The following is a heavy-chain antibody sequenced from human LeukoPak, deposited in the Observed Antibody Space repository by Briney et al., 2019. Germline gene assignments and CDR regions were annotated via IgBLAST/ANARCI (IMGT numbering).Heavy chain of an antibody. J-gene: IGHJ6*03. CDR1: GYSISSGYY. Sequence: PSETLSLTCAVSGYSISSGYYWGWIRQPPGKGLEWIGSIYHSGSTYYNPSLKSRVTISVDTSKNQFSLKLSSVTAADTAVYYCARVVVELRGDYYYYMDVWGKGTTVTVSS. CDR2: IYHSGST. V-gene: IGHV4-38-2*01. D-gene: IGHD2-15*01. CDR3: ARVVVELRGDYYYYMDV.